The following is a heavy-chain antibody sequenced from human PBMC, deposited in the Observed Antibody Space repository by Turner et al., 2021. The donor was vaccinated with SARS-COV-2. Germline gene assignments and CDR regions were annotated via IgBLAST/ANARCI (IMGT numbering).Heavy chain of an antibody. Sequence: EVHLVESGGSLVQPGGSLRLSCAASGIPFSTYWMSWVRQAPGKGLEWVANIKKDGSEKYYVDSVKGRFTVSRDNAKNSLYLQMNSLRAEDTAVYYCASEHNYVWGSYFDYWGQGTLVTVSS. CDR3: ASEHNYVWGSYFDY. D-gene: IGHD3-16*01. J-gene: IGHJ4*02. V-gene: IGHV3-7*01. CDR2: IKKDGSEK. CDR1: GIPFSTYW.